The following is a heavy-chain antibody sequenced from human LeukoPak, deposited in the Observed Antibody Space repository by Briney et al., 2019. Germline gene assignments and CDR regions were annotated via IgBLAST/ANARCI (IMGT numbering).Heavy chain of an antibody. CDR3: ARAEIVGRAFDI. CDR2: IHNSGNT. CDR1: GGSISTYY. D-gene: IGHD3-22*01. Sequence: PSETLTLTCTVSGGSISTYYWSWIRQPAGKGLEWIGLIHNSGNTNQNPSLKSPVTMSVDTSKSQPARSPRSLPAADTAVYYCARAEIVGRAFDIWGQGTMVTVSS. J-gene: IGHJ3*02. V-gene: IGHV4-4*07.